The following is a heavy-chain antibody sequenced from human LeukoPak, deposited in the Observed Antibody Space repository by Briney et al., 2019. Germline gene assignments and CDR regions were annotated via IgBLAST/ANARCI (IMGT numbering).Heavy chain of an antibody. CDR3: ARHDGSGSQAWGMDV. V-gene: IGHV4-39*01. CDR2: IYYSGST. CDR1: GGSISSSSYY. Sequence: PSETLSLTCTVSGGSISSSSYYWGWIRQPSGKGLEWIGSIYYSGSTYYNPSLKSRVTISVDTSKNQFSLKLSSVTAADTAVYYCARHDGSGSQAWGMDVWGQGTTVTVSS. J-gene: IGHJ6*02. D-gene: IGHD3-10*01.